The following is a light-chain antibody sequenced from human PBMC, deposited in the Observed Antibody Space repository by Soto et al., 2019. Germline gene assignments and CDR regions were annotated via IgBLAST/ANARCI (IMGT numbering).Light chain of an antibody. V-gene: IGKV3-15*01. J-gene: IGKJ5*01. CDR3: QQYTNWPPIT. CDR2: GAS. Sequence: EIVLTQSPATLSVSPVEPATLSCTASQSVGSNLAWFQQKPGQAPRLLIYGASTRATGVPARFSGSGSGTDFTLTISSLQSEDFAVYYCQQYTNWPPITFGQGTRLEIK. CDR1: QSVGSN.